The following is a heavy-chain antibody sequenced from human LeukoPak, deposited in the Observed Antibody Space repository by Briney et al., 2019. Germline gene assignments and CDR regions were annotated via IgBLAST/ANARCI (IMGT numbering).Heavy chain of an antibody. J-gene: IGHJ4*02. D-gene: IGHD3-3*01. Sequence: GGSLRLSCAASGFTFSSYGMHWVRQAPGKGLEWVAFIRYDGSNKYYADSVKGRFTISRDNSKNTLYLQMNSLRAEDTAVYYCAKEEAGITIFGVVTKPHFDYWGQGTLVTVSS. CDR1: GFTFSSYG. CDR2: IRYDGSNK. CDR3: AKEEAGITIFGVVTKPHFDY. V-gene: IGHV3-30*02.